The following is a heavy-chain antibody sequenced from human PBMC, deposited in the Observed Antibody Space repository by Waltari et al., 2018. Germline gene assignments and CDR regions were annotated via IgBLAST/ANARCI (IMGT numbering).Heavy chain of an antibody. V-gene: IGHV4-59*01. D-gene: IGHD3-10*01. CDR3: ARITMVRGDNYGMDV. CDR1: GGSISSYY. J-gene: IGHJ6*02. Sequence: QVQLQESGPGLVKPSETLSLTCTVSGGSISSYYWSWIRQPPGKGLEWIGYSYYSVSPNSNPSLQSRVTISVYTSKNQFSLKLSSVTAADTAVYYCARITMVRGDNYGMDVWGQGTTVTVSS. CDR2: SYYSVSP.